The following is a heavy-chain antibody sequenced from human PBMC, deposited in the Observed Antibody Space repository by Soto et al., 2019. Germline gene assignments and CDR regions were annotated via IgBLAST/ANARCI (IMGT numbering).Heavy chain of an antibody. D-gene: IGHD3-3*01. Sequence: PSETLSLTCAVSGYSISSGYYWGWIRQPPGKGLEWIGSIYHSGSTYYNPSLKSRVTISVDTSKNQFSLKLSSVTAADTAVYYCARESRITIFGVVIMGNAWFDPWGQGTLVTVSS. CDR3: ARESRITIFGVVIMGNAWFDP. J-gene: IGHJ5*02. CDR2: IYHSGST. CDR1: GYSISSGYY. V-gene: IGHV4-38-2*02.